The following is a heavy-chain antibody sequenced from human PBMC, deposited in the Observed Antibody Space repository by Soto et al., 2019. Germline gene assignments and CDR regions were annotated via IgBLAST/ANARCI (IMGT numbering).Heavy chain of an antibody. CDR3: ARMDGDYNYYAMDV. Sequence: SGPTLVNPTEPLTLTCTVSGFSLNNPRMGVSWIRQPPGKPLEWLEHFFSDAERSYSASMQSRLTMSTDTSGSQVVLTMTNMDPVDTATYFCARMDGDYNYYAMDVWGQGTTVTVSS. CDR2: FFSDAER. V-gene: IGHV2-26*01. D-gene: IGHD4-17*01. CDR1: GFSLNNPRMG. J-gene: IGHJ6*02.